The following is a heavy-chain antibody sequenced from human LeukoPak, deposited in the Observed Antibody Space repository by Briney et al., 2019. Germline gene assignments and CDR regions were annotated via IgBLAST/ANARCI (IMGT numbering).Heavy chain of an antibody. Sequence: PSGTLSLTCAVYGGSFSGYYWSWIRQPPGKGLEWIGEINHSGSTNYNPSLKSRVTISVDTSKNQFSLKLSSVTAADTAVYYCASRPYDFWSGFNWFNPWGQGTLVTVSS. CDR2: INHSGST. D-gene: IGHD3-3*01. V-gene: IGHV4-34*01. J-gene: IGHJ5*02. CDR1: GGSFSGYY. CDR3: ASRPYDFWSGFNWFNP.